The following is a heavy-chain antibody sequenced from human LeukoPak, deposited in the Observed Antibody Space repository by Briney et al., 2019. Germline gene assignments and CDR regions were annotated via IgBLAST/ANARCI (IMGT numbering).Heavy chain of an antibody. CDR2: IIPIFGTA. Sequence: GSSVKVSCKASGGTFSSCAISWVRQAPGQGLEWMGRIIPIFGTANYAQKFQGRVTSTTDESTSTAYMELSSLRSEDTAVYYCAREYSNWGANYYYYYMDVWGKGTTVTVS. J-gene: IGHJ6*03. CDR3: AREYSNWGANYYYYYMDV. V-gene: IGHV1-69*05. D-gene: IGHD4-11*01. CDR1: GGTFSSCA.